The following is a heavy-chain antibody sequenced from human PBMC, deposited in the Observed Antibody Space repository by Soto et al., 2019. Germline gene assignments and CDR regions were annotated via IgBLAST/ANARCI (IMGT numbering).Heavy chain of an antibody. J-gene: IGHJ4*02. Sequence: GESLKISCKGSGDSFVSYWIAWARQMPGKGLEWMGSIYPGDSGTTYSPSIQGQVTISADKSSTTVYLQWNTLKASDTAMYYCAKTDGYEVEYWGQGTQVTVSS. CDR3: AKTDGYEVEY. CDR2: IYPGDSGT. V-gene: IGHV5-51*01. D-gene: IGHD5-18*01. CDR1: GDSFVSYW.